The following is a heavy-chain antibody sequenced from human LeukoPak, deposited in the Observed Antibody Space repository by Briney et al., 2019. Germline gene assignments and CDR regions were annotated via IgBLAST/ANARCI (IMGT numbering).Heavy chain of an antibody. D-gene: IGHD3-10*01. CDR2: IYTSGST. V-gene: IGHV4-4*07. CDR1: GGSISSYY. CDR3: ARDSYGSGSYYKRHYYYYGMDV. J-gene: IGHJ6*02. Sequence: SETLSLTCTVSGGSISSYYWSWIRQPAGKGLEWIGRIYTSGSTNYNPSLKSRVTMPVDTSKNQFSLKLSSVTAADTAVYYCARDSYGSGSYYKRHYYYYGMDVWGQGTTVTVSS.